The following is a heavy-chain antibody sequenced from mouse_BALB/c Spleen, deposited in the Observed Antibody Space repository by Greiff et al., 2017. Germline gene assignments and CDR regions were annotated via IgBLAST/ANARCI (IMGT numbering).Heavy chain of an antibody. V-gene: IGHV1S81*02. CDR1: GYTFTSYY. D-gene: IGHD1-2*01. CDR2: INPSNGGT. CDR3: TRGATATGY. Sequence: QVQLQQPGADLVKPGASVKLSCKASGYTFTSYYMYWVKQRPGQGLEWIGGINPSNGGTNFNEKFKSKATLTVDKSSSTAYMQLSSLTSEDSAVYYCTRGATATGYWGQGTTLTVSS. J-gene: IGHJ2*01.